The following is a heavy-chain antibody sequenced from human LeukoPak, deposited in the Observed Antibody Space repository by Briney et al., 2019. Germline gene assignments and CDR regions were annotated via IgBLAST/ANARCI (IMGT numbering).Heavy chain of an antibody. CDR2: INHSGST. CDR1: GGSFSGYY. CDR3: ARLTIAAADPYYFDY. D-gene: IGHD6-13*01. J-gene: IGHJ4*02. V-gene: IGHV4-34*01. Sequence: SETLSLTCAVYGGSFSGYYWSWLRQPPGKGLEWIGEINHSGSTNYNPSLKSRVTISVDTSKNQFSLKLSSVTAADTAVYYCARLTIAAADPYYFDYWGQGTLVTVSS.